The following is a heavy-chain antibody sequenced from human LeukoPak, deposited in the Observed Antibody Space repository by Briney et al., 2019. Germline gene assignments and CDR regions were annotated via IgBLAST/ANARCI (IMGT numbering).Heavy chain of an antibody. D-gene: IGHD3-10*01. CDR3: ARLYGLDAFDI. J-gene: IGHJ3*02. V-gene: IGHV3-20*04. Sequence: GSLRLSCAASGFTFDDCGMSWVRQAPGKGLEWVSGINWNGGSTGYADSVKGRFTISSDNAKNSLYLQMNSLRAEDTALYYCARLYGLDAFDIWGQGTMVTVSS. CDR2: INWNGGST. CDR1: GFTFDDCG.